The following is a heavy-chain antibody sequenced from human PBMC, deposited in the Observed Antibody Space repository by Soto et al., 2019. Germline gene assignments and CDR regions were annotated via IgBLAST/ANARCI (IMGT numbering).Heavy chain of an antibody. CDR2: INHSGST. CDR1: GGSFSGYY. CDR3: ARGDSSGWYYDY. J-gene: IGHJ4*02. Sequence: QVQLQQWGAGLLKPSETLSLTCAVYGGSFSGYYWSWIRQPPGKGLEWIGEINHSGSTNYNPSLKSRVTISVDTSKNQCSPKLSSVTAEDTAVYYCARGDSSGWYYDYWGQGTLVTVSS. D-gene: IGHD6-19*01. V-gene: IGHV4-34*01.